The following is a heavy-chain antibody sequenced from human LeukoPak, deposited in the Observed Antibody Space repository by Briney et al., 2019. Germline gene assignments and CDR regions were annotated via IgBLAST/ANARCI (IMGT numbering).Heavy chain of an antibody. J-gene: IGHJ4*02. CDR1: GYTFTGYY. Sequence: ASVKVSCKASGYTFTGYYMHWVRQAPGQGLEWMGWINPNSGGTNYAQKFQGRVTMTRDTSISTAYMELSRLRSDDTAVYYCARNSGFGYYDILTGNTLGYRGQGTLVTVSS. CDR2: INPNSGGT. D-gene: IGHD3-9*01. V-gene: IGHV1-2*02. CDR3: ARNSGFGYYDILTGNTLGY.